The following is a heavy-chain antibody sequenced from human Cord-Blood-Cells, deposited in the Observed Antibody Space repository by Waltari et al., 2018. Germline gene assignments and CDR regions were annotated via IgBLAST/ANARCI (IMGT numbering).Heavy chain of an antibody. CDR2: IIPIFGTA. J-gene: IGHJ2*01. Sequence: QVQLVQSGAEVKKPGSSVKVSCKASGGTFSSYAISWGRQPPGPGLEWMGGIIPIFGTANYAQKFQGRVTITADKSTSTAYMELSSLRSEDTAVYYCARNGRTGGLGMAAWYFDLWGRGTLVTVSS. D-gene: IGHD7-27*01. CDR1: GGTFSSYA. CDR3: ARNGRTGGLGMAAWYFDL. V-gene: IGHV1-69*06.